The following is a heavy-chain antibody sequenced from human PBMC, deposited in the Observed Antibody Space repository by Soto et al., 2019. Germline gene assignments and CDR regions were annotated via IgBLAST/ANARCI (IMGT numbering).Heavy chain of an antibody. CDR3: TTRYLYSGYVHFNDY. Sequence: EVQLVESGGGLVKPGGSLRLSCAASGFTFSNAWMSWVRQAPGKGLEWVGRIKSKTDGGTTDYAAPVKGRFTISRDDSKNTLYLQKNSLKTEDTAVYYCTTRYLYSGYVHFNDYWGQGTLVTVSS. V-gene: IGHV3-15*01. CDR1: GFTFSNAW. D-gene: IGHD5-12*01. CDR2: IKSKTDGGTT. J-gene: IGHJ4*02.